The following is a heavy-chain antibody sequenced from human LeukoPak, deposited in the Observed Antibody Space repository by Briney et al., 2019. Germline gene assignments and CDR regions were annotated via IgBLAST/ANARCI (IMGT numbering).Heavy chain of an antibody. Sequence: GGSLRLSCAASGFTFSSYSMNWVRQAPGKGLEWVSSISSSSSYIYYADSVKGRFTISRDNAKNSLYLQMNSLRAEDTAVCYCARDSDVVYYFDYWGQGTLVTVSS. D-gene: IGHD2-8*02. CDR3: ARDSDVVYYFDY. CDR2: ISSSSSYI. V-gene: IGHV3-21*01. J-gene: IGHJ4*02. CDR1: GFTFSSYS.